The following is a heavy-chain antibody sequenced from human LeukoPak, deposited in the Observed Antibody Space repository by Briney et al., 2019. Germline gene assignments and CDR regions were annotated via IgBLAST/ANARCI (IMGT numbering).Heavy chain of an antibody. CDR1: GGSFSGYY. CDR3: ARGKGYSSSWSDFDY. D-gene: IGHD6-13*01. CDR2: INHSEST. V-gene: IGHV4-34*01. Sequence: SETLSLTCAVYGGSFSGYYWSWIRQPPGKGLEWIGEINHSESTNYNPSLKSRVTISVDTSKNQFSLKLSSVTAADTAVYYCARGKGYSSSWSDFDYWGQGTLVTVSS. J-gene: IGHJ4*02.